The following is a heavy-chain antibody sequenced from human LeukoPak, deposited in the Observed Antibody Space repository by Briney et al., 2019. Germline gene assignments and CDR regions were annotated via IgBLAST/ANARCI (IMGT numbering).Heavy chain of an antibody. D-gene: IGHD3-10*01. CDR2: INHSGST. V-gene: IGHV4-34*01. J-gene: IGHJ6*04. CDR3: ARTQIYGSGSYYTGNYYYYGMDV. Sequence: SETLSLTCAVYGGSFSGYYWSWIRQPPGKGLEWIGEINHSGSTNYNPSLKSRVTISVDTSKNQFSLKLSSVTAADTAVYYCARTQIYGSGSYYTGNYYYYGMDVWGKGTTVAVSS. CDR1: GGSFSGYY.